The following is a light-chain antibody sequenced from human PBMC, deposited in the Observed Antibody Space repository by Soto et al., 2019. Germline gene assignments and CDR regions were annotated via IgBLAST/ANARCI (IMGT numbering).Light chain of an antibody. CDR2: DAS. V-gene: IGKV3-11*01. J-gene: IGKJ4*01. CDR1: QSVSSY. Sequence: EIVLAQSPATLSLSPGERATLSCRASQSVSSYLAWYQHKPGQAPRLLIHDASSRATGIPARFSGSGSGTHFTLTISSLEPEDFAVYYCQQRSDWPPSLTFGGGTKVDIK. CDR3: QQRSDWPPSLT.